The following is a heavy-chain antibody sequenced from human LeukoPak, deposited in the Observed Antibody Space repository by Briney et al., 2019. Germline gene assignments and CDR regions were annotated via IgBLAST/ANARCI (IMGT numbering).Heavy chain of an antibody. Sequence: KPSETLSLTCTVSGYSISSGYYWGWIRQSPGKGLEWIGSIYHSGSTYYNPSLKSRVIISVDTSKNQFSLKLSSVTAADTAVYYCAKCGTGLDMILGYWGQGTLVTVSS. D-gene: IGHD3-16*01. V-gene: IGHV4-38-2*02. CDR2: IYHSGST. J-gene: IGHJ4*02. CDR1: GYSISSGYY. CDR3: AKCGTGLDMILGY.